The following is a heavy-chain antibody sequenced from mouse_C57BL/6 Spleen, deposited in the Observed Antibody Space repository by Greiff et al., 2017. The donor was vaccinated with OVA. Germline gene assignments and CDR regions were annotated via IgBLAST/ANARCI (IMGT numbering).Heavy chain of an antibody. D-gene: IGHD2-4*01. Sequence: QVQLKQPGAELVKPGASVKLSCKASGYTFTSYWMHWVKQRPGRGLEWIGRIDPNSGGTKYNEKFKSKATLTVDKPSSTAYMQRSSLTSEDSAVYYCARLGIYYDYDWFAYWGQGTLVTVSA. CDR3: ARLGIYYDYDWFAY. V-gene: IGHV1-72*01. J-gene: IGHJ3*01. CDR1: GYTFTSYW. CDR2: IDPNSGGT.